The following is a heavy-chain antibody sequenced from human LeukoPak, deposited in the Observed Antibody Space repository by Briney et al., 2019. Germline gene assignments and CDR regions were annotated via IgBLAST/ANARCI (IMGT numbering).Heavy chain of an antibody. Sequence: GGSLRLSCTVSGFTVSSNSMSWVRQAPGKGLEWVSFIYSDNTYYADSVKGRFTISRDNSKNTLYLQMNSLRAEDTAVYYCAKSRGRWPNNFAYWGQGTLVTVSS. D-gene: IGHD5-24*01. J-gene: IGHJ4*02. CDR3: AKSRGRWPNNFAY. CDR1: GFTVSSNS. V-gene: IGHV3-53*01. CDR2: IYSDNT.